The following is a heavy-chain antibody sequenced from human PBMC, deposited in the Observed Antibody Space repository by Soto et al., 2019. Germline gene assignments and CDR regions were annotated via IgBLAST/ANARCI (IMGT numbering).Heavy chain of an antibody. J-gene: IGHJ6*02. D-gene: IGHD2-15*01. CDR2: INHSGST. Sequence: PSETLSLTCAVYGGSFSGYYWSWIRQPPGKGLEWIGEINHSGSTNYNPSLKSRVTISVDTSKNQFSLKLSSVTAADTAVYYCARGIRPYCSGGSCYHYYYYYYGMDVWGQGTTVTVSS. CDR3: ARGIRPYCSGGSCYHYYYYYYGMDV. V-gene: IGHV4-34*01. CDR1: GGSFSGYY.